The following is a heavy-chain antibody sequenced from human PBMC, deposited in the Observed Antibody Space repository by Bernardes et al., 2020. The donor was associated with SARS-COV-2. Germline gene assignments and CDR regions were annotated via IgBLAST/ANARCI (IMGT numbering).Heavy chain of an antibody. CDR3: AADGYCSSTSCYIGDYYYYYGMDV. D-gene: IGHD2-2*02. J-gene: IGHJ6*02. CDR2: IVVGSGNT. V-gene: IGHV1-58*01. CDR1: RFTFTSSA. Sequence: SVKVSCKASRFTFTSSAVQWVRQARGQRLEWIGWIVVGSGNTNYAQTFQERVTITRDMSTSTAYMELSSLRSEDTAVYYCAADGYCSSTSCYIGDYYYYYGMDVWGQGTTVTVSS.